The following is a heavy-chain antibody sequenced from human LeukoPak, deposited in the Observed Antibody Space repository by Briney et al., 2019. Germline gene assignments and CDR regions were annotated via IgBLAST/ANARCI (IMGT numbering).Heavy chain of an antibody. CDR3: AKVGGVGATTGGVYFDY. J-gene: IGHJ4*02. D-gene: IGHD1-26*01. V-gene: IGHV3-30*18. CDR2: ISYDGSNK. CDR1: GFTFSSYG. Sequence: GGSLRLSCAASGFTFSSYGMHWVRQAPGKGLEWVAVISYDGSNKYYADSVKGRFTISRDNSKNTLYLQMNSLRAEDTAVYYCAKVGGVGATTGGVYFDYWGQGTLVTVSS.